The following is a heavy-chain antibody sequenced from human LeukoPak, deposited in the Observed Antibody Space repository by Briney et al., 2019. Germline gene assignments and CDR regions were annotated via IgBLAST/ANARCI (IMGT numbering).Heavy chain of an antibody. CDR2: IYTSGST. D-gene: IGHD1-14*01. CDR1: GGSISSHH. J-gene: IGHJ3*01. V-gene: IGHV4-4*07. CDR3: AKDPEL. Sequence: SETLSLTCTVSGGSISSHHWSWIRQPAGKGLEWIGRIYTSGSTNYNPSLKSRVTLSIDTSKSQFSLKLRSVTAADTAVYYCAKDPELWGQGTMVTVSS.